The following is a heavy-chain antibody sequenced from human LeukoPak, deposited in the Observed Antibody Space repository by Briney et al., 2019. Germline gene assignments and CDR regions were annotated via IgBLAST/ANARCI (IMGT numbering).Heavy chain of an antibody. V-gene: IGHV3-30*02. Sequence: QTGGSLRLSCAASGFTLSSYGMHWVRQAPGKGLEWVAFIRYDGSNKYYADSVKGRFTISRDNSKNTLYLQMNSLRAEDTAVYYCARDLTVGPTTDYFDYWGQGTLVTVSS. J-gene: IGHJ4*02. CDR2: IRYDGSNK. CDR1: GFTLSSYG. CDR3: ARDLTVGPTTDYFDY. D-gene: IGHD1-26*01.